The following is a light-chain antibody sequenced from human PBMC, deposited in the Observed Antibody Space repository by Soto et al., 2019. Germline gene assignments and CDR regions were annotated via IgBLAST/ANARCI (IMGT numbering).Light chain of an antibody. CDR3: QQYDYWPPYT. J-gene: IGKJ2*01. Sequence: EIVMTQSPATLSVSPGERATLSCRASQSVSSNLAWYQQKPGQPPRLLIYGASTRATGIPARFSGSGSGTEFTLTIDSLQSEDFADYYCQQYDYWPPYTFGQGTKLEIK. CDR1: QSVSSN. CDR2: GAS. V-gene: IGKV3-15*01.